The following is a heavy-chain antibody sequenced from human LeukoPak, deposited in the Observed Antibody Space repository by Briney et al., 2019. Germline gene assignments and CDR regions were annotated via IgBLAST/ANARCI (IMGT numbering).Heavy chain of an antibody. CDR2: ISGSGGST. CDR1: GFTFSSYA. Sequence: PGGSLRLSCAASGFTFSSYAMSWVRQAPGKGLEWVSAISGSGGSTYYADSVKGRFTISRDNSKNTLYLQMNSLRAEDTAVYYCAKLPILDIVVVVAARDDAFDIWGQGTMVTVSS. J-gene: IGHJ3*02. V-gene: IGHV3-23*01. D-gene: IGHD2-15*01. CDR3: AKLPILDIVVVVAARDDAFDI.